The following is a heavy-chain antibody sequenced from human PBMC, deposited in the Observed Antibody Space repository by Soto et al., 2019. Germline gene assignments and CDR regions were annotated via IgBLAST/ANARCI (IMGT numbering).Heavy chain of an antibody. CDR1: GYSISSGYT. CDR3: SSGPAAGGYSNSWTHDY. V-gene: IGHV4-38-2*01. J-gene: IGHJ4*02. Sequence: SETMSLTRAVSGYSISSGYTWGWIRQTQGKGREWNGSIYHGGRTYYKTSRKGRVTISLDTSKNQFSLKLGSVTAAYTAVYYCSSGPAAGGYSNSWTHDYWGQGTLVTVSS. D-gene: IGHD4-4*01. CDR2: IYHGGRT.